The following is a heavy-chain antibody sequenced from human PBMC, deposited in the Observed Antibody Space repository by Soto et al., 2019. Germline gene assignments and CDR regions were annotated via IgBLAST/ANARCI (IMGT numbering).Heavy chain of an antibody. CDR2: IVVGSGNT. Sequence: SVKVSCKASGFTFTRSAMQWVRQARGQRLEWIGWIVVGSGNTNYAQKFQERVTITRDMSTSTAYMELSSLRSEDTAVYYCAADPPRYCRSTSCYSTSGAFAIWGQGTMVTVSS. CDR3: AADPPRYCRSTSCYSTSGAFAI. CDR1: GFTFTRSA. V-gene: IGHV1-58*02. D-gene: IGHD2-2*01. J-gene: IGHJ3*02.